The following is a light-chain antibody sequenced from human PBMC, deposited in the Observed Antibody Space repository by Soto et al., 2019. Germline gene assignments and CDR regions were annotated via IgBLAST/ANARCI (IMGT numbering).Light chain of an antibody. J-gene: IGKJ4*01. Sequence: EIVMTQSPATLSVSPGERATLPCRASQTLYNNLAWYPQKLGQAPRLLIYVASARANDIPARFSGSGSGTEFTLTISGLQSEDFAIYYCQQYSDWPLTFGGGTKVEIK. CDR3: QQYSDWPLT. CDR2: VAS. V-gene: IGKV3-15*01. CDR1: QTLYNN.